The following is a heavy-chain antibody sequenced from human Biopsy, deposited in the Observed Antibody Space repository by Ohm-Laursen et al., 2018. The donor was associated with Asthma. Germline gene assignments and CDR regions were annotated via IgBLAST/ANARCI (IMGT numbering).Heavy chain of an antibody. CDR2: INPNGGGT. CDR3: ARGQKSPGDRWFDP. V-gene: IGHV1-2*06. J-gene: IGHJ5*02. CDR1: GFTFMGYH. Sequence: ASVKVSCNASGFTFMGYHIFWMRQAPGQGLEWMGRINPNGGGTHYAQKFQGRVTLTRDTSISTAYMGLSALTSDDTAVYFCARGQKSPGDRWFDPWGQGTLVTVSS. D-gene: IGHD7-27*01.